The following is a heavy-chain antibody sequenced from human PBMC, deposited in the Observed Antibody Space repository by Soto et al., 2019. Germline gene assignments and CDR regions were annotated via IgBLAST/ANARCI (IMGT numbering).Heavy chain of an antibody. D-gene: IGHD2-21*01. J-gene: IGHJ4*02. CDR1: GGSISSSSYY. Sequence: ETLSLTCTVSGGSISSSSYYWGWIRQPPGKGLEWVSVIYSGGSTYYADSVKGRFTISRHNSKNTLYLQMNSLRAEDTAVYYCAREGKICGGDCYDYWGQGTLVTVSS. V-gene: IGHV3-53*04. CDR2: IYSGGST. CDR3: AREGKICGGDCYDY.